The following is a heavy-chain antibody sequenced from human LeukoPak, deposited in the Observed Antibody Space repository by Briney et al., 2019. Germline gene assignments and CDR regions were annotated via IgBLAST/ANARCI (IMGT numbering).Heavy chain of an antibody. CDR3: ARVLFYSSGNKSNRVDY. Sequence: ASVKVSCKASGYIFTGYYIHWMRQAPGQGLEWMGWINPNSGGTNYAQKFQGRVTMTRDTSIRTAYMELSRLRSDDTAVYYCARVLFYSSGNKSNRVDYWGQGTLVTVSS. D-gene: IGHD6-19*01. CDR2: INPNSGGT. CDR1: GYIFTGYY. J-gene: IGHJ4*02. V-gene: IGHV1-2*02.